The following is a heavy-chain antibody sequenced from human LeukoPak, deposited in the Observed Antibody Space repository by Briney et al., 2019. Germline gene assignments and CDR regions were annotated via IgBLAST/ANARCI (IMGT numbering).Heavy chain of an antibody. J-gene: IGHJ6*02. CDR3: ARDPGDYDILTGYLRYYYGMDV. CDR2: INPNSGGT. Sequence: ASVKVSCKASGYTLTDYYMHWVRQAPGQGLEWMGRINPNSGGTNYAQKFQGRVTMTRDTSISTVYMELSRLRSDDTAVYYCARDPGDYDILTGYLRYYYGMDVWGQGTTVTVSS. V-gene: IGHV1-2*06. CDR1: GYTLTDYY. D-gene: IGHD3-9*01.